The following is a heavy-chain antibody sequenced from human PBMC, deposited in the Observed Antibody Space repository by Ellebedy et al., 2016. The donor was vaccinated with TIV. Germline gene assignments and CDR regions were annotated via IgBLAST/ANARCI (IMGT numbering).Heavy chain of an antibody. CDR2: IRGDSVK. Sequence: GESLKISCAASGFSFRSYWMSWVRQAPGKGLEWVANIRGDSVKYYVESVKGRFTISRDNAKNSLFLQMNSLRVEDTAVYYCARRASYGDYAVQVNPWFDPWGQGTLVTVSS. CDR1: GFSFRSYW. CDR3: ARRASYGDYAVQVNPWFDP. J-gene: IGHJ5*02. V-gene: IGHV3-7*01. D-gene: IGHD4-17*01.